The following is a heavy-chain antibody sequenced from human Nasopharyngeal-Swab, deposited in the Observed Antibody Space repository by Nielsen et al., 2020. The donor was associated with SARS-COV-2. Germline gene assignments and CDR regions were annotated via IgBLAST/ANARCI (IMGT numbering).Heavy chain of an antibody. Sequence: SETLSLTCVVSGASISSRNNYWGWIRQSPGKGLEWIGTIFSSGSTYNPSLKSRVPMSVDTSKNQFSLKLTSVTAADTAVYYCARDESGDYLGLPFDHWGRGTLVTVSS. CDR2: IFSSGST. J-gene: IGHJ4*02. V-gene: IGHV4-39*07. D-gene: IGHD4-17*01. CDR1: GASISSRNNY. CDR3: ARDESGDYLGLPFDH.